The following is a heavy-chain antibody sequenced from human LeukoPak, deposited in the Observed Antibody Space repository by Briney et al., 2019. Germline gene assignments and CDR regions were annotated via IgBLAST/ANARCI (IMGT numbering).Heavy chain of an antibody. CDR2: ISYSGGTK. V-gene: IGHV3-30*14. CDR1: GFIFSGSP. D-gene: IGHD5-24*01. Sequence: GGSLRLSCTASGFIFSGSPMHWVRQAPGKGLEWVALISYSGGTKYYADSVKGRFTIFRDNSKNTLYLQMHSLRADDTAVYYCASKMAPDAEKGLGYWGQGTLVTVSS. J-gene: IGHJ4*02. CDR3: ASKMAPDAEKGLGY.